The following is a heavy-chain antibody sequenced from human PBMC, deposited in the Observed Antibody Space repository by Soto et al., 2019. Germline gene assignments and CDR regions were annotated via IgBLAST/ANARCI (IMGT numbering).Heavy chain of an antibody. CDR2: ISSSSSYI. CDR3: ARFYGDYASYYYYYYMDV. V-gene: IGHV3-21*01. J-gene: IGHJ6*03. D-gene: IGHD4-17*01. Sequence: GGSLRLSCAASGFTFSSYSMNWVRQAPGKGLEWVSSISSSSSYIYYADSVKGRFTISRGNAKNSLYLQMNSLRAEDTAVYYCARFYGDYASYYYYYYMDVWGKGTTVTVSS. CDR1: GFTFSSYS.